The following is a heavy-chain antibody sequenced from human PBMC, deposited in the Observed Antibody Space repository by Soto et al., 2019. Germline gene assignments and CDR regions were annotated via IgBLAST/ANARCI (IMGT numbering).Heavy chain of an antibody. CDR2: IKQDGSEK. V-gene: IGHV3-7*03. CDR1: GFTFSSYW. CDR3: AREYRSRDYYYGMDV. J-gene: IGHJ6*02. Sequence: RRLSCAASGFTFSSYWMSWVRQAPGKGLEWVANIKQDGSEKYYVDSVKGRFTISRDNAKNSLYLQMNSLRAEDTAVYYCAREYRSRDYYYGMDVWGQGTTVTVSS. D-gene: IGHD1-1*01.